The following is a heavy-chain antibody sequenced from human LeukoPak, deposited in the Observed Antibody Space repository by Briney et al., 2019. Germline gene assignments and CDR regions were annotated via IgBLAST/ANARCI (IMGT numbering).Heavy chain of an antibody. CDR3: GIRDTSDYYVF. CDR1: GFTVSRNY. J-gene: IGHJ4*02. V-gene: IGHV3-53*01. D-gene: IGHD3-22*01. CDR2: IYGGGST. Sequence: GGSLRLSCAASGFTVSRNYMSWVRQAPGKGLEWVAIIYGGGSTYYADSVKGRFTISRDNSKNALYLQMNGLRADDTAVYYCGIRDTSDYYVFWGQGTLVTVSS.